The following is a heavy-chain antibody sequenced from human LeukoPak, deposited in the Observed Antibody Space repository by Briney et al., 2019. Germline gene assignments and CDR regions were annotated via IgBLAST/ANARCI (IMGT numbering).Heavy chain of an antibody. J-gene: IGHJ4*02. CDR2: IYYSGST. CDR1: GGSISSNSYY. D-gene: IGHD1-26*01. CDR3: ARDNRRGAYSGYFDY. Sequence: PSETLSLTCTVSGGSISSNSYYWGWIRQPPGEGLEWIGYIYYSGSTNYNPSLKSRVTISVDTSKNQFSLKLSSVTAADTAVYYCARDNRRGAYSGYFDYWGQGTLVTVSS. V-gene: IGHV4-61*01.